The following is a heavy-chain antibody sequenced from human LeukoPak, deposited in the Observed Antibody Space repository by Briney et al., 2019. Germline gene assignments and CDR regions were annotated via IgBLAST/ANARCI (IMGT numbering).Heavy chain of an antibody. J-gene: IGHJ4*02. V-gene: IGHV3-23*01. D-gene: IGHD2-2*01. CDR3: AKVSTISNYFDY. Sequence: GGSLRLSCAASGFTFSSYAMSWVRQAPGKGLEWVSAISGSGGSTYYADSLKGRFTISRDNSKNTLYLQMNSLRTEDTAVYYCAKVSTISNYFDYWGQGTLVTVSS. CDR2: ISGSGGST. CDR1: GFTFSSYA.